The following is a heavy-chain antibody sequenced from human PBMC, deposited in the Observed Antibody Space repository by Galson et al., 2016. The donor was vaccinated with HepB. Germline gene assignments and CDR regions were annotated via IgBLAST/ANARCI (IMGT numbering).Heavy chain of an antibody. V-gene: IGHV3-74*01. D-gene: IGHD3-22*01. CDR2: INSDGSNT. J-gene: IGHJ4*02. CDR3: ARSRLNYRDTSSPDF. CDR1: GFTIGTYW. Sequence: SLRLSCAASGFTIGTYWMHWVRQVPGKRLLWVSRINSDGSNTTYADSVKGRFTVSRDNVKNTLFLQMNSLRAEDKAVYYCARSRLNYRDTSSPDFWGLGTLVTGSS.